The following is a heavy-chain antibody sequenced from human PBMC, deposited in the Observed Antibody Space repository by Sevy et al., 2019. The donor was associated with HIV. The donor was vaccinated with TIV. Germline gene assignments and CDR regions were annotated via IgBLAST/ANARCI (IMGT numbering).Heavy chain of an antibody. CDR1: GFTFSDHY. J-gene: IGHJ4*02. D-gene: IGHD6-13*01. Sequence: GGSLRLSCAASGFTFSDHYMAWVRQAPGKGLEWVGRTRNKADSYTTEYAASVKGRFTISRDDSKNSLYLQMNSLKTEDPAVYYCATHAGIAAAGRVFDYWGQGTLVTVSS. CDR3: ATHAGIAAAGRVFDY. CDR2: TRNKADSYTT. V-gene: IGHV3-72*01.